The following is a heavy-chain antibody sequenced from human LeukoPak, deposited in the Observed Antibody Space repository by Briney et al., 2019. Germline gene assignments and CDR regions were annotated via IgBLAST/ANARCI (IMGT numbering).Heavy chain of an antibody. CDR1: GGSFSGYY. CDR3: ARAEYDYVWGSYRYFAGQTPYYFDY. D-gene: IGHD3-16*02. V-gene: IGHV4-34*01. Sequence: SETLSFTCAVYGGSFSGYYWSWIRQPPGKGLEWIGEINHSGSTNYNPSLKSRVTISVDTSKNQFSLKLSSVTAADTAVYYCARAEYDYVWGSYRYFAGQTPYYFDYWGQGTLVTVSS. J-gene: IGHJ4*02. CDR2: INHSGST.